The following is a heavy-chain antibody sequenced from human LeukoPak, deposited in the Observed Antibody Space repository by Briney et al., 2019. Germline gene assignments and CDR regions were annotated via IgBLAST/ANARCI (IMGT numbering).Heavy chain of an antibody. V-gene: IGHV5-51*01. D-gene: IGHD1-26*01. CDR2: IYPGDSDT. Sequence: GESLKISCKGSGYSFTNYWIAWVRHVPGKGLEWMGIIYPGDSDTRYSPSFQGQVTISADKSISTAYLQWSSLKASDTAMYYCARPRARVGATYFDYWGQGTLVTVSS. CDR1: GYSFTNYW. CDR3: ARPRARVGATYFDY. J-gene: IGHJ4*02.